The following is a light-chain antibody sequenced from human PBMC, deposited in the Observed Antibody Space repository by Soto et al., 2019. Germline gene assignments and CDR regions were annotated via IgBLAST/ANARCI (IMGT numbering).Light chain of an antibody. CDR3: SSYTSSRTLV. Sequence: QSVLTQPASVSGSPGQSITISCTGTSSDVGGYNYVSWYQQHPGKAPKLMIYDVSNRPAGVSNRFSGSKSCNTASLTISGLQAEDEDDYYCSSYTSSRTLVFGGGTKVTVL. V-gene: IGLV2-14*01. CDR1: SSDVGGYNY. J-gene: IGLJ2*01. CDR2: DVS.